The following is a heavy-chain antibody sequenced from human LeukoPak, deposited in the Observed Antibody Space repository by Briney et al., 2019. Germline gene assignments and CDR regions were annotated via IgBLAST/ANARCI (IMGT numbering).Heavy chain of an antibody. CDR2: ISYDGSYK. D-gene: IGHD2-8*01. Sequence: PGGSLRLSCAASGFTFSTYVMHWVRQAPGKGLEWVAVISYDGSYKYYADSVRGRFTISRDNSKNTLYLQMNSLRAEDTAVYYCAKDVCTSPRCLLYFDSWGQGTLVTVSS. J-gene: IGHJ4*02. CDR3: AKDVCTSPRCLLYFDS. V-gene: IGHV3-30*18. CDR1: GFTFSTYV.